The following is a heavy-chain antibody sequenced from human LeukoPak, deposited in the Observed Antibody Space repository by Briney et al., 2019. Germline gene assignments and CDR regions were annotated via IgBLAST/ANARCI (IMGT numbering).Heavy chain of an antibody. Sequence: GESLKISCKGSGYNFTSYWVAWVRQMPGKGLEWMGIIFPADSDTRYSPSFQGQVTISVDKSINTAYLQWSSLRASDTAMYYCARHRYFQLWGQGTLVTVSS. J-gene: IGHJ1*01. V-gene: IGHV5-51*01. CDR3: ARHRYFQL. CDR1: GYNFTSYW. CDR2: IFPADSDT.